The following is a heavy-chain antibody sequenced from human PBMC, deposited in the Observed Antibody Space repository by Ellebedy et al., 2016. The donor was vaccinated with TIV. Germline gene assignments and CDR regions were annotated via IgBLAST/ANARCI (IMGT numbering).Heavy chain of an antibody. CDR2: ISGYNGNT. D-gene: IGHD5-12*01. V-gene: IGHV1-18*04. Sequence: AASVKVSCKASGYTFTSYGISCVRQAPGQGLEWMGWISGYNGNTNDAQKLQGRVTMTTDTSTSTAYMELRSLRSDDTAVYYCARDRYIKRIAWFDPWGQGTLVTVSS. CDR1: GYTFTSYG. J-gene: IGHJ5*02. CDR3: ARDRYIKRIAWFDP.